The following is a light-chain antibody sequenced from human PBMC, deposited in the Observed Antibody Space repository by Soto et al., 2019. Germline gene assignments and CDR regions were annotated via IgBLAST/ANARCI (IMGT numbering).Light chain of an antibody. CDR1: RGHISYI. V-gene: IGLV4-60*02. CDR2: LEGSGSY. J-gene: IGLJ2*01. CDR3: ETWDSDTRV. Sequence: QAVLTQSSSASASLGSSVKLTCTLSRGHISYIIAWHQQQPGKAPRYLMKLEGSGSYSKGSGVPDRFSGSSSGADRYLTISNLQFEDEADYYCETWDSDTRVFGGGTKLTVL.